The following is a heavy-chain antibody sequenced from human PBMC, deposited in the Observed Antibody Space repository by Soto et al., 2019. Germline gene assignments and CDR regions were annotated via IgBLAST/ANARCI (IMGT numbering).Heavy chain of an antibody. CDR3: ATSYGSGYRAFDY. V-gene: IGHV1-69*04. CDR2: VNPILSMS. J-gene: IGHJ4*02. Sequence: QVQLVQSGAEVKRPGSSVEVSCKASGDTFNFHSINWVRQAPGLGLEWMGRVNPILSMSNFAQRFQGRVTMTADKSTSTAYMELSGLRSEDTAIYYCATSYGSGYRAFDYWGQGALVTVSS. CDR1: GDTFNFHS. D-gene: IGHD3-10*01.